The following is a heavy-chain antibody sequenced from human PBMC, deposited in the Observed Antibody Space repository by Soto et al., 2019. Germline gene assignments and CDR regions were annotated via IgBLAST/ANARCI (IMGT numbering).Heavy chain of an antibody. CDR1: GFTLSGYA. Sequence: EVQLAESGGGLAQPGGSLRLSCAASGFTLSGYAMDWVRQAPGKGLEYVSGISNNGGGTYYANSVKGRFTISRDNSKNTVYLQMGSLMYEDMAVYYCARRAGPDFYDMDVWGKGTTVTVSS. V-gene: IGHV3-64*01. D-gene: IGHD6-13*01. CDR2: ISNNGGGT. J-gene: IGHJ6*03. CDR3: ARRAGPDFYDMDV.